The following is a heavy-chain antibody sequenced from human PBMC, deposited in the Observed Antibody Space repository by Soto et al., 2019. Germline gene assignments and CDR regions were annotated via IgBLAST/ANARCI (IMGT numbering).Heavy chain of an antibody. CDR3: ARDANHLSTAVPCPSLGAFDI. CDR1: GSSISSYY. CDR2: IYTSGST. J-gene: IGHJ3*02. Sequence: SETLSLTCTVSGSSISSYYWSWIRQPAGKGLEWIGRIYTSGSTNYNPSLKSRVTMSVDTSENQFSLKLSSVTAADTAVYYCARDANHLSTAVPCPSLGAFDIWGQGTRVTVSS. V-gene: IGHV4-4*07. D-gene: IGHD6-6*01.